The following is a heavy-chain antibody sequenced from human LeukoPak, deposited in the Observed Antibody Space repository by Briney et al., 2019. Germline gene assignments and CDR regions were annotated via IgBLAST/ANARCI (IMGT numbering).Heavy chain of an antibody. J-gene: IGHJ5*02. CDR1: GFDLSAYW. V-gene: IGHV3-74*01. CDR2: KSSDGSNT. CDR3: ARGRGPYGWFDP. Sequence: PGGSLRLSCEASGFDLSAYWMHWVRQVPGKGLVWVSRKSSDGSNTNYADSVKGRFTVSRDNAKNTLYLQMNSLRVEDTAVYYCARGRGPYGWFDPWGQGTLVTVSS. D-gene: IGHD3-10*01.